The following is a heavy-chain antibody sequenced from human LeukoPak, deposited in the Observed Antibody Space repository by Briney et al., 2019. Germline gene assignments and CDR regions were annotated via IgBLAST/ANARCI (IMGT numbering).Heavy chain of an antibody. J-gene: IGHJ6*02. CDR3: TRDRFYAMDA. CDR1: GFTFSGFW. CDR2: IKQDGSEK. Sequence: GGSLRLSCAASGFTFSGFWMTWVRQAPGKGLEWVANIKQDGSEKYYVDSVKGRFTISRDNAKNSLYLQMNSLRAEDTAVYYCTRDRFYAMDAWGQGTTVIVSS. V-gene: IGHV3-7*01.